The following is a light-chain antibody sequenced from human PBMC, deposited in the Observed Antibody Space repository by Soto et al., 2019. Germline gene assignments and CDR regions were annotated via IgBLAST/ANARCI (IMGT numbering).Light chain of an antibody. CDR2: DAS. CDR1: QSISGY. J-gene: IGKJ4*01. CDR3: QQRASWPLT. Sequence: EIVLTQSPATLSLSPGERATLSCRASQSISGYLAWYQHRPGRVPRLLIYDASNRATGIPDRFSGRGSGTDFTLTISSLEPEDFAVYYCQQRASWPLTFGGGTALE. V-gene: IGKV3-11*01.